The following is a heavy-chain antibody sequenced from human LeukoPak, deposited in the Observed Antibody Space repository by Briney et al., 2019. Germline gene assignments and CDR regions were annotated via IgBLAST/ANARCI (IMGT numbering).Heavy chain of an antibody. CDR3: ASHCSSTSCYADYYHMDV. V-gene: IGHV1-69*01. J-gene: IGHJ6*03. CDR1: GGTFSSSG. CDR2: IIPMIGTP. Sequence: GSSVKVSCKASGGTFSSSGISWVRQAPGQGLEWMGGIIPMIGTPNYAQKFQGRVTITADESTSTAYMELSSLRSEDTAVYYCASHCSSTSCYADYYHMDVWGKGTTVTVSS. D-gene: IGHD2-2*01.